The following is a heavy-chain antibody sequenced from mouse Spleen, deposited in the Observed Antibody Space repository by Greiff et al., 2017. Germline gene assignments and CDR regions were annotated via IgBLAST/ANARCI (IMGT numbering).Heavy chain of an antibody. D-gene: IGHD2-10*01. V-gene: IGHV5-9-3*01. CDR3: ARPYYGNYGFAY. Sequence: EVQVVESGGGLVKPGGSLKLSCAASGFTFSSYAMSWVRQTPEKRLEWVATISSGGSYTYYPDSVKGRFTISRDNAKNTLYLQMSSLRSEDTAMYYCARPYYGNYGFAYWGQGTLVTVSA. J-gene: IGHJ3*01. CDR1: GFTFSSYA. CDR2: ISSGGSYT.